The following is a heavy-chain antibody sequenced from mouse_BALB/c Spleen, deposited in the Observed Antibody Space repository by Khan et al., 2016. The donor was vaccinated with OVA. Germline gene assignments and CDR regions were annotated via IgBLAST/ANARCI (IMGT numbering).Heavy chain of an antibody. D-gene: IGHD2-1*01. V-gene: IGHV3-1*02. Sequence: VQLKQSGPDLVKPSQSLSLTCTVTGYSITSGYSWHWIRQFPGNKLEWMAYISFSGSINYSPSLKSRISVTRDTSKNQFFLQLNSVTTEDTATYYCARDGNYMDYWGQGTSVTVSS. CDR3: ARDGNYMDY. J-gene: IGHJ4*01. CDR1: GYSITSGYS. CDR2: ISFSGSI.